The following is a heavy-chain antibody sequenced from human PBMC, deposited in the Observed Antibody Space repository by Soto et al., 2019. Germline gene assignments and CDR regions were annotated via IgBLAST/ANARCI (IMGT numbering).Heavy chain of an antibody. J-gene: IGHJ6*03. D-gene: IGHD4-17*01. V-gene: IGHV4-31*03. CDR1: GGSISSGGYY. CDR3: ARGPDYGVPYYYYYMDV. Sequence: PSETLSLTCTVSGGSISSGGYYWSWIRQHPGKGLEWIGYIYYSGSTCYNPSLKSRVTISVDTSKSQFSLKLSSVTAADTAVYYCARGPDYGVPYYYYYMDVWGKGTTVTVSS. CDR2: IYYSGST.